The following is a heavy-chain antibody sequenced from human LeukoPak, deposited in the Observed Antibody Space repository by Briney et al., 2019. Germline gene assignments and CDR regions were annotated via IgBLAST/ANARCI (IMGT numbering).Heavy chain of an antibody. D-gene: IGHD3-3*01. V-gene: IGHV3-21*01. Sequence: GGSLRLSCEASGFSFSVYKMNWVRQAPGRGLEWVSSISSSGTYIYYTDSVKGRFTISRDNAKNSLYLQMNSLRAEDTAVYYCARDINFGWYFDYWGQGTLVTVSS. CDR3: ARDINFGWYFDY. CDR2: ISSSGTYI. J-gene: IGHJ4*02. CDR1: GFSFSVYK.